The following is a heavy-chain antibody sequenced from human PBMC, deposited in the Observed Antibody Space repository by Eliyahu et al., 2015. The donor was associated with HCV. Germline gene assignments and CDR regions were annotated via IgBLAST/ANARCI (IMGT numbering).Heavy chain of an antibody. J-gene: IGHJ4*02. V-gene: IGHV3-7*01. CDR2: IKQDGSEK. CDR3: ATDWGDDFDRFDY. D-gene: IGHD3-16*01. CDR1: GFXFNTYW. Sequence: EVQLVESGGGLVQPGGSLRLSCAASGFXFNTYWMSWVRQAPGKGLEWVANIKQDGSEKYYVDSVKGRFTISRDNAKNSLYLQMNSLRAEDTAVYYCATDWGDDFDRFDYWGQGTLVTVSS.